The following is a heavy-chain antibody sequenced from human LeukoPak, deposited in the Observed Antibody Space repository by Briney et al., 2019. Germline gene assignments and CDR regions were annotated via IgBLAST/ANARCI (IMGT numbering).Heavy chain of an antibody. V-gene: IGHV3-30-3*01. CDR1: GFIFSHYS. CDR3: ATDGLPGTSDGTLES. J-gene: IGHJ4*02. CDR2: ILYDGSNK. D-gene: IGHD1-7*01. Sequence: GGSLRLSCVASGFIFSHYSMHWVRQAPGKGLEWVAVILYDGSNKYYADSAKGRFTISRDNSKNTLYLQMNSLRAEDTAIYYCATDGLPGTSDGTLESWGQGTLVTVSS.